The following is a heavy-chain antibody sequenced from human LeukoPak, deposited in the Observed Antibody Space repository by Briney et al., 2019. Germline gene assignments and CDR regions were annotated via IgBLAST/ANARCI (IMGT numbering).Heavy chain of an antibody. CDR3: ARHTYGGNSEAFDY. CDR1: GASISSYY. Sequence: PSETLSLTCTVSGASISSYYWSWIRQPPGKGLEWIGYIYNSGSTNYNPSLKSRVTISVDTSKNQFSLKLSSVTAADTAVYYCARHTYGGNSEAFDYWGQGTLVTVSS. CDR2: IYNSGST. J-gene: IGHJ4*02. D-gene: IGHD4-23*01. V-gene: IGHV4-59*08.